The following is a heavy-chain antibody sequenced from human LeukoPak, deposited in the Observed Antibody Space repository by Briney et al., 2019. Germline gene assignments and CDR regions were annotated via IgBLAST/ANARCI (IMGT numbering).Heavy chain of an antibody. CDR1: GGTFDDYA. CDR2: ISWNSVSM. V-gene: IGHV3-9*01. J-gene: IGHJ6*03. CDR3: AREEMTTILDYYYYYMDV. D-gene: IGHD5-24*01. Sequence: GGSLRLSCVLSGGTFDDYAMHWVRRSPGRGLEWVSGISWNSVSMDYADSVKGRFTISRDNAKNSLYLQMNRLRLEDTAVYYCAREEMTTILDYYYYYMDVWGKGTTVTVSS.